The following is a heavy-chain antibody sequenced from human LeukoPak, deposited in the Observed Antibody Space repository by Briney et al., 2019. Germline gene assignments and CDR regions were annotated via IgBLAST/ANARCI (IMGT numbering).Heavy chain of an antibody. J-gene: IGHJ5*02. CDR1: GFSFSDYW. V-gene: IGHV3-74*01. CDR2: INSGGSNT. Sequence: GGSLRLSCAASGFSFSDYWMNWVRQAPGKGLEWVSRINSGGSNTNYADSVKGRFSISRDNAKSTLYLQMNSLRAEDTAVYYCARGSAASGFDPWGQGTLVTVSS. D-gene: IGHD6-13*01. CDR3: ARGSAASGFDP.